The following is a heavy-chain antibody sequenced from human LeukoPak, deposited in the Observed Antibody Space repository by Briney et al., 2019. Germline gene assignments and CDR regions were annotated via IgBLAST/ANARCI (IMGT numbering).Heavy chain of an antibody. Sequence: SETLSLTCAVYGGSFSGYYWSWIRQPPGKGLEWIGEINHSGSTNYNPSLKSRVTISVDTSKNQFSLKLSSVTAADTAVYYCARGRLNYYDSSGYGYRWNQKRFDYWGQGTLVTVSS. V-gene: IGHV4-34*01. D-gene: IGHD3-22*01. CDR1: GGSFSGYY. CDR2: INHSGST. CDR3: ARGRLNYYDSSGYGYRWNQKRFDY. J-gene: IGHJ4*02.